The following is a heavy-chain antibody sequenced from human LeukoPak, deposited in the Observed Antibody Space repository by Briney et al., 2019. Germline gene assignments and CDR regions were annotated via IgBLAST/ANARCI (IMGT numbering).Heavy chain of an antibody. Sequence: KTSETLSLTCTVSGGSISSYYWSWIRQPPGKGLEWIGYIYYSGSTNYNPSLKSRVTISVDTSKNQFSLKLSSVTAADTAVYYCARDARPPQGYCSSTSRLNWFDPWGQGTLVTVSS. V-gene: IGHV4-59*01. CDR3: ARDARPPQGYCSSTSRLNWFDP. CDR1: GGSISSYY. J-gene: IGHJ5*02. CDR2: IYYSGST. D-gene: IGHD2-2*01.